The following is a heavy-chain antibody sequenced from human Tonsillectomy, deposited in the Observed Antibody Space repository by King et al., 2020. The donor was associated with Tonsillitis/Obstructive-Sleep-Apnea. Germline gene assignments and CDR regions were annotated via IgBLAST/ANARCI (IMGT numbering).Heavy chain of an antibody. CDR2: IYSSYTT. CDR3: ARGPDTVTTWPLYFDC. V-gene: IGHV3-53*01. J-gene: IGHJ4*02. Sequence: VQLVESGGGLIQPGGSLRLSCAASGFTVSSNYMSWVRQAPGKGLEWVSIIYSSYTTFYADSVKGRFTISRDNSKNTLYLQMNSLRAEDTAIYYCARGPDTVTTWPLYFDCWGQGTLVTVSS. D-gene: IGHD4-17*01. CDR1: GFTVSSNY.